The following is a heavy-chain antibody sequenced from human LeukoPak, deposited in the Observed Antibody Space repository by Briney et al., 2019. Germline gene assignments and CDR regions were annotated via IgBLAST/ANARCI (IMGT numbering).Heavy chain of an antibody. CDR3: ARAPERLGWFDP. V-gene: IGHV1-18*01. Sequence: ASVKVSCKASGYTFTSYGITWVRQAPGQGLERMGWISAYNGNTNYAQKFQGRVTMTTDRSTSTAYMELRSLRSDDTAVYYCARAPERLGWFDPWGQGTLVPVSS. J-gene: IGHJ5*02. CDR2: ISAYNGNT. D-gene: IGHD1-1*01. CDR1: GYTFTSYG.